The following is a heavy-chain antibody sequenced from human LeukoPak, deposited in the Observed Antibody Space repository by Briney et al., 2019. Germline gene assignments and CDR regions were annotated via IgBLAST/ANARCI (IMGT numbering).Heavy chain of an antibody. J-gene: IGHJ4*02. D-gene: IGHD1-1*01. CDR3: AHTRGYTHGDF. Sequence: SGPTLVKPTQTLTLTCTFSGFSLSTSGVGVGWIRQPPGEALEWLALISWNDDNRYSPSLKSRLTITKDTSKNQVVLTMTNMDPVDTGTYYCAHTRGYTHGDFWGQGTLVTVSS. CDR2: ISWNDDN. V-gene: IGHV2-5*01. CDR1: GFSLSTSGVG.